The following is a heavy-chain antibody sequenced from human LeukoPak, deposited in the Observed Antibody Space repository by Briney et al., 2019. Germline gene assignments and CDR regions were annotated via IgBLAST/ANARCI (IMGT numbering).Heavy chain of an antibody. V-gene: IGHV3-7*01. D-gene: IGHD6-19*01. CDR1: GFSFSSDW. Sequence: PGGSLSLSCAVSGFSFSSDWISWVRLPPGKGMGRVAHMNKYGSERYYTNSVRCRFTISKDNKKNTLYLQMNSLRGEDTAVYYCATRVAGYPDDYFDYWGQGTPVTVS. J-gene: IGHJ4*02. CDR3: ATRVAGYPDDYFDY. CDR2: MNKYGSER.